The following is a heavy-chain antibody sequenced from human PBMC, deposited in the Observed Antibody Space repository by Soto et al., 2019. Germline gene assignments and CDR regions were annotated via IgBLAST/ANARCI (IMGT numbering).Heavy chain of an antibody. D-gene: IGHD3-10*01. J-gene: IGHJ3*02. CDR3: ARDYGRITMVRGVIKPNDAFDI. V-gene: IGHV1-69*05. Sequence: SVKVSCKASGGTFSSYAISWVRQAPGQGLEWMGGIIPIFGTANYAQKFQGRVTMTTDTSTSTAYMELRSLRSDDTAVYYCARDYGRITMVRGVIKPNDAFDIWGQGTMVTVSS. CDR2: IIPIFGTA. CDR1: GGTFSSYA.